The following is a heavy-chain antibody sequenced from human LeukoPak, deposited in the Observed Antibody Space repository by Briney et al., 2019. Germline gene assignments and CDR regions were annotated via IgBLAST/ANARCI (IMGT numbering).Heavy chain of an antibody. Sequence: ASVKVSCKASGCTFSSYAISWVRQAPGQGLEWMGWISAYNGNTNYAQKLQGRVTMTTDTSTSTAYMELRSLRSDDTAVYYCARYCSSTSCYAAATNWFDPWGQGTLVTVSS. CDR3: ARYCSSTSCYAAATNWFDP. J-gene: IGHJ5*02. CDR2: ISAYNGNT. V-gene: IGHV1-18*01. D-gene: IGHD2-2*01. CDR1: GCTFSSYA.